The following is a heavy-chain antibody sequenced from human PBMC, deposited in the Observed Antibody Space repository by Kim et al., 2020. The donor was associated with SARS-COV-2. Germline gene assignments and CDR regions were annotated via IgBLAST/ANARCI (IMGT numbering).Heavy chain of an antibody. CDR3: TLRVRGVIMDFDY. V-gene: IGHV3-73*01. Sequence: YAAAVKGRFTISRDDSKNTAYLQMNSLKTEDTAVYYCTLRVRGVIMDFDYWGQGTLVTVSS. D-gene: IGHD3-10*01. J-gene: IGHJ4*02.